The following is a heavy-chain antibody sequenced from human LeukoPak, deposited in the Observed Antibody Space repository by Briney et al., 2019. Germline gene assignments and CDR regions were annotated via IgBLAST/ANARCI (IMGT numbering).Heavy chain of an antibody. D-gene: IGHD1-26*01. V-gene: IGHV4-61*08. CDR2: IYYSGST. CDR1: GGSISSGGYS. CDR3: ASGTYYYFDF. J-gene: IGHJ4*02. Sequence: SETLSLTCAVSGGSISSGGYSWSWIRQPPGKGLEWIGYIYYSGSTNYNPSLKNRVTISVDTSKNQFSLKLRSVTAADTAVYYCASGTYYYFDFWGQGTLVTVSS.